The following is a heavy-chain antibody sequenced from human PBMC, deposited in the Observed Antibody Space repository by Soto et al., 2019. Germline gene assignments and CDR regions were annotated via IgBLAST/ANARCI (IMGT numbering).Heavy chain of an antibody. D-gene: IGHD3-3*01. V-gene: IGHV3-23*01. CDR3: ARAPDFWAGYFAYYFDY. CDR1: GFTFSNYA. CDR2: ISGSGDNT. J-gene: IGHJ4*02. Sequence: PGGSLRLSCAASGFTFSNYAMTWVRQAPGKGLEWVSTISGSGDNTYYADSVRGRFTISRDNGKNTLYLQMNSLRADDTAVYYCARAPDFWAGYFAYYFDYWGQGTQVTVSS.